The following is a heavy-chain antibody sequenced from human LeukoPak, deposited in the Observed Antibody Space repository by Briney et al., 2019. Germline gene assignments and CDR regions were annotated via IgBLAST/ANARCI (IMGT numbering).Heavy chain of an antibody. CDR3: AKGRAFRFLEWLGHGGFDY. D-gene: IGHD3-3*01. V-gene: IGHV3-30-3*01. CDR2: ISYDESSE. Sequence: PGGSLRLSCAASGFTFSNYALHRVRQAPGKGLEWVAVISYDESSEYYADSVKGRFTISRDNSKNTLYLQMNSLRAEDTAVYYCAKGRAFRFLEWLGHGGFDYWGQGTLVTVSS. CDR1: GFTFSNYA. J-gene: IGHJ4*02.